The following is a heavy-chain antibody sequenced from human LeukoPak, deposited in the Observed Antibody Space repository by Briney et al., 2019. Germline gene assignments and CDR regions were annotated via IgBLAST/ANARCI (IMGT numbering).Heavy chain of an antibody. D-gene: IGHD4-17*01. CDR1: GGSISSGSYF. Sequence: SETLSLTCTVSGGSISSGSYFWGWIRQPPEKGLEWVGSIYSSGSTYSNPSLKGRVTISGDTSTNQFSLRLSSVTAADTAVYYCARSMTTVTVPDYWGQGTLVTVSS. CDR2: IYSSGST. J-gene: IGHJ4*02. CDR3: ARSMTTVTVPDY. V-gene: IGHV4-39*01.